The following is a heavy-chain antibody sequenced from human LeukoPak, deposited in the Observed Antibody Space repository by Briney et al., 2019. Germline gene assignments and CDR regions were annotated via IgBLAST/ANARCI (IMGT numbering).Heavy chain of an antibody. Sequence: PGAALTLSRAASGFTFSSYAWHWVRLAQWKGLEYLSAMSRDGGVTYYANSVKGRFTISRDNTKNTVHLQMGSLRGEDMAVYYCARDPHCGSTSCLSYFDYWGQGTLVTVSS. CDR3: ARDPHCGSTSCLSYFDY. V-gene: IGHV3-64*01. D-gene: IGHD2-2*01. CDR2: MSRDGGVT. CDR1: GFTFSSYA. J-gene: IGHJ4*02.